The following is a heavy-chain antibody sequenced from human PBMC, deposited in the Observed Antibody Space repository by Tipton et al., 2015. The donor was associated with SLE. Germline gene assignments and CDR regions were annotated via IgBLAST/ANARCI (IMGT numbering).Heavy chain of an antibody. CDR1: GFTVSSYY. Sequence: SLRLSCAASGFTVSSYYMSWVRQAPGKGLEWVSVVYSGGSTYYADSAKGRFTITRDNTKNTVYLQKISRRAEDTAVYYCARGQSQVEDWGQGTLVPGSP. CDR3: ARGQSQVED. CDR2: VYSGGST. D-gene: IGHD4-11*01. V-gene: IGHV3-66*01. J-gene: IGHJ4*02.